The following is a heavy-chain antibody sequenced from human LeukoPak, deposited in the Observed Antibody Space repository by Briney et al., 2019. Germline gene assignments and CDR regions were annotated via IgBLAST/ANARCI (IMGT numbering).Heavy chain of an antibody. J-gene: IGHJ4*02. CDR3: ARAISQGFWSGWDDY. V-gene: IGHV1-2*02. CDR2: INPNSGGT. D-gene: IGHD3-3*01. Sequence: ASVKVSCKASGYTFTGYYMHWVRQAPGQGLEWMVWINPNSGGTNYAQKFQGRVTMTRDTSISTAYMELSRLRSDDTAVYYCARAISQGFWSGWDDYWGQGTLVTVSS. CDR1: GYTFTGYY.